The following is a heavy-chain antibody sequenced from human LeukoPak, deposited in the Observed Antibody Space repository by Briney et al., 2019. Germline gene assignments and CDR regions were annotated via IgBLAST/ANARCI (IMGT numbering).Heavy chain of an antibody. CDR3: ARDLLTGYYRYFDY. V-gene: IGHV3-48*03. Sequence: GGSLRLSCAASGFTFSSYEMNWVRQAPGKGLEWVSYISSSGSTIYYADSVKGRFTISRDNSKNTLYLQMNSLRAEDTAVYYCARDLLTGYYRYFDYWGQGTLVTVSS. J-gene: IGHJ4*02. CDR2: ISSSGSTI. D-gene: IGHD3-9*01. CDR1: GFTFSSYE.